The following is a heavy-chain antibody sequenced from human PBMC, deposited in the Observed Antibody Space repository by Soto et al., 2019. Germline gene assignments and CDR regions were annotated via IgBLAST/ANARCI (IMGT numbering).Heavy chain of an antibody. Sequence: EVQLLESGGGLVQAGGSLRLSCAASGFTFSDYSMNWVRQAPGRGLEWVSTISSGGRSTYYADSVQGRFTISRDNSNEKVYLQVNSLRADDTAVYYCSRAPGDFYYMDVWGKGTTVTVSS. V-gene: IGHV3-23*01. CDR3: SRAPGDFYYMDV. CDR1: GFTFSDYS. J-gene: IGHJ6*03. CDR2: ISSGGRST.